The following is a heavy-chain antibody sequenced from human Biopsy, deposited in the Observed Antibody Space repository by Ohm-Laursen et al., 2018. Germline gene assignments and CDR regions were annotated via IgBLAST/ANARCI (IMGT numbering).Heavy chain of an antibody. J-gene: IGHJ3*02. Sequence: TLSLTCTVSGGSIISYYWNWIRQPAGKGLEWIGRIYSSGGTKYNPSLASRVTFSVDMSKSQFSLKLYSVTAADTAVYYCARVEAGTYDALDIWGQGTLVAVSA. CDR2: IYSSGGT. V-gene: IGHV4-4*07. CDR3: ARVEAGTYDALDI. CDR1: GGSIISYY. D-gene: IGHD1-26*01.